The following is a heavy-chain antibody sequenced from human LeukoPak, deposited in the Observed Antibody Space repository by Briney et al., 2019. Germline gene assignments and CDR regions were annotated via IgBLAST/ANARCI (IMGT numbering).Heavy chain of an antibody. J-gene: IGHJ4*02. D-gene: IGHD3-3*01. V-gene: IGHV3-30-3*01. Sequence: GGSLRLSCAASGFTFRSYAMHWVRQAPGKGLEWVAVISYDGSNKYYADSVKGRFTISRDNSKNTLYLQMNSLRAEDTAVYYCGRGETYYDFWSGYYTFDYWGQGTLVTVSS. CDR2: ISYDGSNK. CDR1: GFTFRSYA. CDR3: GRGETYYDFWSGYYTFDY.